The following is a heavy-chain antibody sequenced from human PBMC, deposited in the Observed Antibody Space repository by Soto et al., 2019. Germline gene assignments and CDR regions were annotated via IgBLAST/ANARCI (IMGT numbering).Heavy chain of an antibody. V-gene: IGHV6-1*01. CDR2: TYYRSKWYN. J-gene: IGHJ3*02. D-gene: IGHD6-6*01. Sequence: SQTLSLTCAISGDSVSSNSAAWNWLRQSPSRGLEWLGRTYYRSKWYNDYAVSVKSRIIINPDTSKDQFSLQLNSVTPEDTAVYYCAREAYSTSYVRYAFDIWGQGTMVTVSS. CDR3: AREAYSTSYVRYAFDI. CDR1: GDSVSSNSAA.